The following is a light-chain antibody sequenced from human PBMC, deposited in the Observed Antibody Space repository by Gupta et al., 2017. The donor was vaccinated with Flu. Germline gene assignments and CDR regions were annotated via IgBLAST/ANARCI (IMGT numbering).Light chain of an antibody. CDR3: QVWESNSDHHGL. CDR1: KIGGKY. V-gene: IGLV3-21*02. CDR2: DDR. J-gene: IGLJ2*01. Sequence: SYVPTPPTSLSVAPGSTARLTCQGNKIGGKYVHWYHQKPGQAPVLGVYDDRDRPSRIPQRFSGSNARNTATLTIIGVGAGDEVDYDGQVWESNSDHHGLFGGGTKLTVL.